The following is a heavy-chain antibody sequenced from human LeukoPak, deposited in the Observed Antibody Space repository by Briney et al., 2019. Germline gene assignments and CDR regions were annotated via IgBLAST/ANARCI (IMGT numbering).Heavy chain of an antibody. Sequence: EASVKVSCKASGYSLSTYDINWVRQATGQGLEWMGWMNPDSGNTGYAQKLQGRLTMTTDTSKSTAYMELSSLRSEDTAVYYCARGYGPGSHYNPHYQYYMDVWGKGTTVTVSS. J-gene: IGHJ6*03. V-gene: IGHV1-8*01. CDR3: ARGYGPGSHYNPHYQYYMDV. CDR2: MNPDSGNT. CDR1: GYSLSTYD. D-gene: IGHD3-10*01.